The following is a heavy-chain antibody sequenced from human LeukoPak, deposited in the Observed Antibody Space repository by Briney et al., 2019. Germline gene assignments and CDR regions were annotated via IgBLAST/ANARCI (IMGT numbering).Heavy chain of an antibody. V-gene: IGHV4-31*03. CDR1: GGSISSGGYY. CDR3: ARDTMVRGVPHYGMDV. D-gene: IGHD3-10*01. J-gene: IGHJ6*02. Sequence: SETLSLTCTVSGGSISSGGYYWSWIRQHPGKGLEWIGYVYYSGSTYYNPSLKSRATISVATSKNQFSLKLSSVTAADTAVYYCARDTMVRGVPHYGMDVWGQGTTVTVSS. CDR2: VYYSGST.